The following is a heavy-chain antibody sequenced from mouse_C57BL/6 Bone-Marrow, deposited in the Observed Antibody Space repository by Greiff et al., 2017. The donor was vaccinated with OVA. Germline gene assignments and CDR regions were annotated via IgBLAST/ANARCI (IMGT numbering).Heavy chain of an antibody. V-gene: IGHV14-1*01. J-gene: IGHJ2*01. CDR2: IDPEDGDT. CDR3: TPSPITTVVAGDY. D-gene: IGHD1-1*01. Sequence: EVKLQESGAELVRPGASVKLSCTASGFNIKDYYMHWVKQRPEQGLEWIGRIDPEDGDTEYAPKFQGKATMTADTSSNTAYLQLSSLTSEDTAVYYCTPSPITTVVAGDYWGQGTTLTVSS. CDR1: GFNIKDYY.